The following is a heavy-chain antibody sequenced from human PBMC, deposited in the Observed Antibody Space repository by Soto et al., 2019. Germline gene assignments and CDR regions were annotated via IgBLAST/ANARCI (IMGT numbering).Heavy chain of an antibody. V-gene: IGHV4-59*01. CDR2: IYYSGST. Sequence: QVQLQESGPGLVKPSETLSLTCTFSGGSISSYYLSWIRQPPGKGLEWMGYIYYSGSTNYNPSLRSRVTISLYTAKTQFSRKVSSVTPADTAVYYCARDHDSIWGSYRNDYGMDGWGQGTTVTVS. J-gene: IGHJ6*02. D-gene: IGHD3-16*02. CDR3: ARDHDSIWGSYRNDYGMDG. CDR1: GGSISSYY.